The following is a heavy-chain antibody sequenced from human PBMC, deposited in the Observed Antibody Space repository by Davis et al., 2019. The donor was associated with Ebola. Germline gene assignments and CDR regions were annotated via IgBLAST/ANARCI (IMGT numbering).Heavy chain of an antibody. Sequence: AASVKVSCKASGYTFTSYGISWVRQAPGQGLEWMGWISAYNGNTNYAQKLQGRVTMTTDTSTSTAYMELRSLRSDDTAVYYCAREGDCTGGVCYRAYYYYGMDVWGQGTTVTVSS. CDR3: AREGDCTGGVCYRAYYYYGMDV. CDR2: ISAYNGNT. V-gene: IGHV1-18*01. D-gene: IGHD2-8*02. CDR1: GYTFTSYG. J-gene: IGHJ6*02.